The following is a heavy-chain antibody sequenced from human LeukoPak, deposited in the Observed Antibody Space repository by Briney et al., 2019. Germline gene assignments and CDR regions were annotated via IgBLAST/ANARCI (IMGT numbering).Heavy chain of an antibody. D-gene: IGHD6-6*01. J-gene: IGHJ6*02. V-gene: IGHV5-51*01. CDR2: IFPGDSHT. CDR3: ARLSSGRMDV. Sequence: GESLKISCKGPGHSFINYWIAWVRQMPGKGLEWIGIIFPGDSHTRYSPSFQGQVTISADKSISTAYLQWSSLKASDTAMYYCARLSSGRMDVWGQGTTVTVSS. CDR1: GHSFINYW.